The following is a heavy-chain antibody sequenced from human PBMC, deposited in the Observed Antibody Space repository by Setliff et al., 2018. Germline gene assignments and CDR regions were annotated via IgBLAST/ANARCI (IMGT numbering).Heavy chain of an antibody. CDR1: DGSSSSHY. J-gene: IGHJ4*02. CDR3: ARDRTYYGSGTYTRWFDY. V-gene: IGHV4-59*11. D-gene: IGHD3-10*01. CDR2: IFYSGDT. Sequence: SETLSLTCSVSDGSSSSHYWSWIRHSPGKGLEWIGFIFYSGDTKSNPSLKSRVTMSVDTSKNQFSLQLSSVTAADTAVYYCARDRTYYGSGTYTRWFDYWGQGTLVTVSS.